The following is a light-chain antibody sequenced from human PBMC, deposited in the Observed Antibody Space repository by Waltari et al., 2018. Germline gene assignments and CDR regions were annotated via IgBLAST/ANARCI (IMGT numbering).Light chain of an antibody. CDR1: SSDVGGYNF. Sequence: QSALTQPASVSGSHGQSVTISCTGTSSDVGGYNFVPWYQQHQGRAPKLMIYDVTHGPSGVSRRFSGSQSGDTAALTISGLQAADEAEYYCSSYSSTNTVVFGGGTQLTV. CDR2: DVT. V-gene: IGLV2-14*03. CDR3: SSYSSTNTVV. J-gene: IGLJ3*02.